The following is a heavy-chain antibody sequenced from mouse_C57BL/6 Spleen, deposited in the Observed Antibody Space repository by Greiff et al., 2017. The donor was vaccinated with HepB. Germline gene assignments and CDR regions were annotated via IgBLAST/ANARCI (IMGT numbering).Heavy chain of an antibody. J-gene: IGHJ1*03. CDR1: GFTFTDYY. V-gene: IGHV7-3*01. D-gene: IGHD2-3*01. CDR3: ARSREGYYGGFDV. Sequence: EVQLVESGGGLVQPGGSLSLSCAASGFTFTDYYMSWVRQPPGKALEWLGFIRNKANGYTTEYSASVKGRFTIYRDNSQSILYLQMNALRAEDSATYYCARSREGYYGGFDVWGTGTTVTVSS. CDR2: IRNKANGYTT.